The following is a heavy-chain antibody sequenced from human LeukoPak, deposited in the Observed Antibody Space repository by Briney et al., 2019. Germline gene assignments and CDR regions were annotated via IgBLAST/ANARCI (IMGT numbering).Heavy chain of an antibody. Sequence: PSETLSLTCTVSGGSISSYYWSWIRQPAGKGLEWIGRIYTSGSTNYNPSLKSRVTMSVDTSKNQFSLKLSSVTAADTAVYYCARDSQMATITLFDYWGQGTLVTVSS. V-gene: IGHV4-4*07. CDR3: ARDSQMATITLFDY. CDR1: GGSISSYY. J-gene: IGHJ4*02. D-gene: IGHD5-12*01. CDR2: IYTSGST.